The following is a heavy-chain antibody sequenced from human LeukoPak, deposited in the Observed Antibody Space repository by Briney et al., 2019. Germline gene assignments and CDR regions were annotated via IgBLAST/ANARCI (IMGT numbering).Heavy chain of an antibody. D-gene: IGHD4-17*01. V-gene: IGHV1-8*03. J-gene: IGHJ3*02. CDR1: GYTFTSYD. Sequence: ASVKVSCKASGYTFTSYDINWVRQATGQGLEWMGWMNPNSGNTGYAQKFQGRVTITADKSTSTAYMELSSLRSEDTAVYYCASVAVNDYGDYAHAFDIWGQGTMVTVSS. CDR3: ASVAVNDYGDYAHAFDI. CDR2: MNPNSGNT.